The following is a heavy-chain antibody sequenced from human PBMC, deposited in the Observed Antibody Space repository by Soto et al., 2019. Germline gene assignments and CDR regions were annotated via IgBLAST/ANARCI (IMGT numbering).Heavy chain of an antibody. V-gene: IGHV1-8*01. J-gene: IGHJ6*03. CDR3: ARGVGGYCSGGSCYSGYYYYMDV. Sequence: GASVKVSCKASGYTFTSYDINWVRQATGQGLEWMGWMNPNSGNTGYAQKLQGRVTMTRNTSISTAYMELSSLRSEDTAVYYCARGVGGYCSGGSCYSGYYYYMDVWGKGTTVTVSS. CDR1: GYTFTSYD. D-gene: IGHD2-15*01. CDR2: MNPNSGNT.